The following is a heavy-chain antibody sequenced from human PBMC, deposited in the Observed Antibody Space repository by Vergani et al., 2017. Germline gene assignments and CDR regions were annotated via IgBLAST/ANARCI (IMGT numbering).Heavy chain of an antibody. V-gene: IGHV4-39*01. D-gene: IGHD6-13*01. CDR1: GGSISSSSYY. Sequence: QLQLQESGPGLVKPSETLSLTCTVSGGSISSSSYYWGWIRQPPGKGLEWIGSIYYSGSTYYNPSLKSRVTISVDTSKNQFSLKLSSVTAADTAVYYCARTGHPSSSWNFDYWGQGTLVTVSS. J-gene: IGHJ4*02. CDR2: IYYSGST. CDR3: ARTGHPSSSWNFDY.